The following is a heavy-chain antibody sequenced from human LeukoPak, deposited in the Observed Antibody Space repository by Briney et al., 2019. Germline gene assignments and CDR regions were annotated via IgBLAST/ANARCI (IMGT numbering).Heavy chain of an antibody. Sequence: SETLSLTCTVSGGSINNYYWSWIRQPPGKGLEWIGYIYNSGNTNSNPSLKSRVTISLDTSENQFSLKLSSVTAADTAVYYCARVVLGYYYAMDVWGQGTTVTVSS. V-gene: IGHV4-59*01. D-gene: IGHD4/OR15-4a*01. J-gene: IGHJ6*02. CDR1: GGSINNYY. CDR3: ARVVLGYYYAMDV. CDR2: IYNSGNT.